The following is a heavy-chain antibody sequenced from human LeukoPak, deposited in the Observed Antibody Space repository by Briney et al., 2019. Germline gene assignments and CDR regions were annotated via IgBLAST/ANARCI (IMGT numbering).Heavy chain of an antibody. J-gene: IGHJ4*02. CDR1: GYTFTGYY. D-gene: IGHD3-3*01. CDR2: INPNSGGT. CDR3: ATEVFWSGYALFDY. Sequence: ASVKVSCKASGYTFTGYYMHWVRQAPGQGLEWMGWINPNSGGTNYAQKFQGRVTMTRDTSISTAYMELSSLRSEDTAVYYCATEVFWSGYALFDYWGQGTLVTVSS. V-gene: IGHV1-2*02.